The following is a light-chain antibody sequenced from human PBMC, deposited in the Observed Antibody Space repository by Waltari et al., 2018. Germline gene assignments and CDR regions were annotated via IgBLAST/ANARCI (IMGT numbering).Light chain of an antibody. V-gene: IGLV1-40*01. J-gene: IGLJ3*02. CDR2: RNN. Sequence: TISCNGSSSNIGAGYDVHWYQQLPGTAPKVLMYRNNNRPSGVPDRFSGSKSGTSASLAITGLQAEDEADYFCQSYDSSLSGSGVFGGGTRLTVL. CDR3: QSYDSSLSGSGV. CDR1: SSNIGAGYD.